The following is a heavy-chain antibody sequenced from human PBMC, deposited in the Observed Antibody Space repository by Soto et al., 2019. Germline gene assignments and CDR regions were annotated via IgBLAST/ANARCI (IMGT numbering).Heavy chain of an antibody. D-gene: IGHD6-6*01. V-gene: IGHV3-7*01. CDR2: IKQDGSEK. J-gene: IGHJ6*03. Sequence: GGSLRLSCAASGFTFSSYWMSWVRQAPGKGLEWVANIKQDGSEKYYVDSVKGRFTISRDNAKNSLYLQMNSLRAEDTAVYYCARVWLVPVDDYYYMDVWGKGTTVTVSS. CDR3: ARVWLVPVDDYYYMDV. CDR1: GFTFSSYW.